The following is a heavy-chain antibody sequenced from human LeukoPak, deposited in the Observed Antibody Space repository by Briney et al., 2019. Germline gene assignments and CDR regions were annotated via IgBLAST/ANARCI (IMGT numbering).Heavy chain of an antibody. Sequence: PGGSLRLSCAASGFTFSIYTMNWVRQAPGKGLEWVSYISSSSSTIYYADSVKGRFTISRDNAKNSLYLQMNSLRAEDTAVYYCARDWGSHYMDVWGKGTTVTVSS. CDR2: ISSSSSTI. CDR3: ARDWGSHYMDV. V-gene: IGHV3-48*01. J-gene: IGHJ6*03. D-gene: IGHD7-27*01. CDR1: GFTFSIYT.